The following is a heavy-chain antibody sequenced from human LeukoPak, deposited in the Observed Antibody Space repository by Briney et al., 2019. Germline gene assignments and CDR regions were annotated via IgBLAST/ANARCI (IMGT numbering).Heavy chain of an antibody. D-gene: IGHD5-18*01. Sequence: SETLSLTCTVSGGSIRSSSYYWGWIRQPPGKGPEWIGSIYYSGSTYYNPSLKSRVTISVDPSKTQFSLKLSSVTAADTAVYYCARDGLTRPPYSYGYGSVFDYWGQGTLVTVSS. V-gene: IGHV4-39*07. J-gene: IGHJ4*02. CDR1: GGSIRSSSYY. CDR3: ARDGLTRPPYSYGYGSVFDY. CDR2: IYYSGST.